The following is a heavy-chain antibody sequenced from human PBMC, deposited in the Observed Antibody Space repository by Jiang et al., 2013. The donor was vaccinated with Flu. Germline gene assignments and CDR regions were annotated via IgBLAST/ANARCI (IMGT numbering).Heavy chain of an antibody. V-gene: IGHV4-59*05. CDR3: AGYYVSNY. J-gene: IGHJ4*02. D-gene: IGHD3-3*01. CDR1: AGSLSRYY. Sequence: GLVKPSETLSLTCTVSAGSLSRYYWSWIRQPPGKGLEWIGSIYYSGSTYYNPSLKSRVTISVDTSKNQFSLKLSSVTAADTAVYYCAGYYVSNYWGQGTLVTVSS. CDR2: IYYSGST.